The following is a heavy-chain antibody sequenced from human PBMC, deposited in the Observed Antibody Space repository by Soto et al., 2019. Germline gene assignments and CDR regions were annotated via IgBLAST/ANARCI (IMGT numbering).Heavy chain of an antibody. V-gene: IGHV4-30-4*01. CDR2: VYYSGTT. J-gene: IGHJ2*01. Sequence: SETLSLTCTVSGASINNNDYYWSWIRQTPGKGLEWIGYVYYSGTTDYIPSLKSRPSMSIDKSQNQFTLKLNSVTAADTATYYCARMSYFYDKWYFDLWGRGTLVTVSS. CDR1: GASINNNDYY. CDR3: ARMSYFYDKWYFDL. D-gene: IGHD3-22*01.